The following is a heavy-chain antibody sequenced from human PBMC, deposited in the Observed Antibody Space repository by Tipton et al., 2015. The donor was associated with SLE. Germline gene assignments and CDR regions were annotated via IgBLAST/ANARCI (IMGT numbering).Heavy chain of an antibody. Sequence: TLSLTCTVSGGSISSHYWSWIRQPPGKGLEWIGYIYYSGGTNYNPSLKSRVTISVDTSKNQFSLKLSSVTAADTAVYYCARVALDAFDIWGQGTMVTVSS. CDR2: IYYSGGT. CDR3: ARVALDAFDI. CDR1: GGSISSHY. V-gene: IGHV4-59*11. J-gene: IGHJ3*02.